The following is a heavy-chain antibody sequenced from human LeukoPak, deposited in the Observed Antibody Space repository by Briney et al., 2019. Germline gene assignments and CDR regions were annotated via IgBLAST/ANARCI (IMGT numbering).Heavy chain of an antibody. J-gene: IGHJ5*02. CDR1: GGSISSDSYY. D-gene: IGHD2-2*02. CDR2: VYYSGST. CDR3: AQNWGSCSSTSCYIGFWFDP. V-gene: IGHV4-39*01. Sequence: SETLSLTCAVSGGSISSDSYYWGWIRQPPGKGLEWVASVYYSGSTYSNPSLKSRVTLSVDASKNQFSLKLTPVTAADTAVYYCAQNWGSCSSTSCYIGFWFDPWGQGTLVTVSS.